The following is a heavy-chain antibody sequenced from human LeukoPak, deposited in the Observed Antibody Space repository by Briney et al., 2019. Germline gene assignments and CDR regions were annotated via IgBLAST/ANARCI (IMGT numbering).Heavy chain of an antibody. J-gene: IGHJ6*02. CDR2: IMSDGRST. Sequence: GGSLRLSCAASGFTFTTYGMHWVRQAPGKGLVWVSRIMSDGRSTYADSVKGRFTISRDTAKNTLYLQMNSLRAEDTAVYYCDLHCSSSSCYLYGMDVWGQGTTVTVSS. D-gene: IGHD2-2*01. CDR1: GFTFTTYG. CDR3: DLHCSSSSCYLYGMDV. V-gene: IGHV3-74*01.